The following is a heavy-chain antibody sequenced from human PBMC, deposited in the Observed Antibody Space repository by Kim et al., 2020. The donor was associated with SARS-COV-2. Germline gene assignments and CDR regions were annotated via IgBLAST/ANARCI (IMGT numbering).Heavy chain of an antibody. V-gene: IGHV4-4*02. CDR1: GGSISSSNW. J-gene: IGHJ4*02. D-gene: IGHD3-9*01. CDR3: ARFSAKYYDILTGYQADSTFDY. CDR2: IYHSGST. Sequence: SETLSLTCAVSGGSISSSNWWSWVRQPPGKGLEWIGEIYHSGSTNYNPSLKSRVTISVDKSKNQFSLKLSSVTAADTAVYYCARFSAKYYDILTGYQADSTFDYWGQGTLVTVSS.